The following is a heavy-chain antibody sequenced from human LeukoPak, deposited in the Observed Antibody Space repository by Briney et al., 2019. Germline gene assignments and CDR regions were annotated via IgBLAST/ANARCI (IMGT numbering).Heavy chain of an antibody. D-gene: IGHD3-22*01. J-gene: IGHJ4*02. CDR2: ICGSGGST. Sequence: RRALRHSCAPSGYTPSRDTTSWVRPGPGKGLEWVSAICGSGGSTYYADSAKGPVTTSREKSKKTLCLRKNRLRGEDTGLYLRAKDSNEARITMIAPPGFDYWGQGTLVTVSS. V-gene: IGHV3-23*01. CDR3: AKDSNEARITMIAPPGFDY. CDR1: GYTPSRDT.